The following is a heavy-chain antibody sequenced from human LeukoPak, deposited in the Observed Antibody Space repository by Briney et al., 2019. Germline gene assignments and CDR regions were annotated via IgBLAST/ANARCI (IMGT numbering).Heavy chain of an antibody. CDR1: GLTFANYW. V-gene: IGHV3-74*03. Sequence: AGGSLRLSCAASGLTFANYWMHWVRQAPGKGLVWVSRVNSDGTGTTYADSVKGRFTISRDNAKNTVYLQMNSLRAEDTAVYYRATGLGFYYDYWGQGTLVTVSS. CDR2: VNSDGTGT. D-gene: IGHD2/OR15-2a*01. J-gene: IGHJ4*02. CDR3: ATGLGFYYDY.